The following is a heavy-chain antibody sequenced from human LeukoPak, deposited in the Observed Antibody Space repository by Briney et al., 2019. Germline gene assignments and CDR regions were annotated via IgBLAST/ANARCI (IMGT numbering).Heavy chain of an antibody. D-gene: IGHD4-17*01. J-gene: IGHJ6*02. CDR3: GRGYYGDYGYGMDV. Sequence: GGSLRVSCAASGFTFSSYGIHWVRQAPGKGLEWVAVIWYDGSNKYYADSVKGRFTISRDNSKNTLYLQMNSLRAEDTAVYYCGRGYYGDYGYGMDVWGQGTTVTVSS. CDR2: IWYDGSNK. CDR1: GFTFSSYG. V-gene: IGHV3-33*01.